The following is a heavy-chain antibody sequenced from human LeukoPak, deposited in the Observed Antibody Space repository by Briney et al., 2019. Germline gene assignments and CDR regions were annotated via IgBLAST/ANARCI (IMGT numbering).Heavy chain of an antibody. J-gene: IGHJ4*02. CDR3: ARDSRYSSSCWHY. Sequence: PSETLSLTCTVSGGSISSSSYYWGWIRQPPGKGLEWIGSIYYSRSTYYNPSLKSRVTISVDTSKNQFSLKLSSVTAADTAVYYCARDSRYSSSCWHYWGQGTLVTVSS. CDR1: GGSISSSSYY. CDR2: IYYSRST. D-gene: IGHD6-13*01. V-gene: IGHV4-39*07.